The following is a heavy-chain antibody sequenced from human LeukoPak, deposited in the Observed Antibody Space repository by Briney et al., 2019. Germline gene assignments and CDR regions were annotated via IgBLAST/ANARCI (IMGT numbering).Heavy chain of an antibody. V-gene: IGHV4-34*01. CDR3: ARGSPRVLWFGELLAYYFDY. J-gene: IGHJ4*02. D-gene: IGHD3-10*01. CDR2: INHSGST. CDR1: GGSFSGYY. Sequence: PSETLSLTCAVYGGSFSGYYWSWIRQPLGKGLEWIGEINHSGSTNYNPSLKSRVTISVDTSKNQFSLKLSSVTAADTAVYYCARGSPRVLWFGELLAYYFDYWGQGTLVTVSS.